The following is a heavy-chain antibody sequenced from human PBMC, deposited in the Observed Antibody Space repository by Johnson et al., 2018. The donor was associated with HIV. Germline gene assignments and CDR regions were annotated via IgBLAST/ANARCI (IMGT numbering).Heavy chain of an antibody. CDR3: TRGLDYYDSTGFRSASFDI. V-gene: IGHV3-20*04. D-gene: IGHD3-22*01. J-gene: IGHJ3*02. Sequence: VQLVESGGRVVRPGGSLRLSCVASGFTFDDYGMSWVLQAPGKGLEWVSGIHWNGGSTGYAESVKGRFTISRDNAKNSLYLQMNSLRAEDTAVYYCTRGLDYYDSTGFRSASFDIWGQGTMVIVSP. CDR1: GFTFDDYG. CDR2: IHWNGGST.